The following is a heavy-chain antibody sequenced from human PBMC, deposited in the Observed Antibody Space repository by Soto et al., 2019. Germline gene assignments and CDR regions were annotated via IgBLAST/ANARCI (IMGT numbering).Heavy chain of an antibody. V-gene: IGHV1-3*01. CDR1: GYTFTNYA. CDR3: ARGGSLYWYFDL. Sequence: QVQLVQSGAEVKKPGASVKVSCKASGYTFTNYAMHWVRQAPGQRLEWMGWINAGNGNTKYSQKFQGRVTITRDTYASTAYMELSSLRSEDTAVYYWARGGSLYWYFDLWGRGTLVTVSS. CDR2: INAGNGNT. J-gene: IGHJ2*01. D-gene: IGHD1-26*01.